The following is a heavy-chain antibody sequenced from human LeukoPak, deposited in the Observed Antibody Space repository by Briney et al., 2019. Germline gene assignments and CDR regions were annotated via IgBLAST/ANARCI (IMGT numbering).Heavy chain of an antibody. J-gene: IGHJ4*02. D-gene: IGHD3-10*01. Sequence: GRSLRLSCAASGFTFSSYAMHWVRQAPGKGLEWVAVISYDGSNKYYADSVKGRFTISRDNSKNTLYLQMNSLRAGDTAVYYCARAGRGVTLYTDYWGQGTLVTVSS. CDR1: GFTFSSYA. V-gene: IGHV3-30*04. CDR3: ARAGRGVTLYTDY. CDR2: ISYDGSNK.